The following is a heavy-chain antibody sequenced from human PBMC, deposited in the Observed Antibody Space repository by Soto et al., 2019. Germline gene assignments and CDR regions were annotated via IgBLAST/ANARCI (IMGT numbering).Heavy chain of an antibody. CDR1: GGSINYSY. CDR2: ISYTGSA. CDR3: ARVNYGDYYYGMDV. V-gene: IGHV4-59*01. Sequence: KASETLSLTXTVSGGSINYSYWTWIRQPPGKGLEWIGYISYTGSANYNASLKSRLTISVDTSKNQYSLKLSSVTAADTALYYCARVNYGDYYYGMDVWGQGTTVTVSS. D-gene: IGHD4-17*01. J-gene: IGHJ6*02.